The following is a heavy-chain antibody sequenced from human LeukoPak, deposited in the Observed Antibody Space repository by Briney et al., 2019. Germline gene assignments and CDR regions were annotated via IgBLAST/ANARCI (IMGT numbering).Heavy chain of an antibody. D-gene: IGHD5-18*01. V-gene: IGHV1-3*01. CDR1: GYTFTSYA. Sequence: GASVKVSCKASGYTFTSYAMHWVRQAPGQRLEWMGWINAGNGNTKYSQKFQGRVTITRDTSASTAYLELSSLRSEDTAVYYCARDLLGYSFGYGRYNFDYWGQGTLVTVSS. CDR2: INAGNGNT. CDR3: ARDLLGYSFGYGRYNFDY. J-gene: IGHJ4*02.